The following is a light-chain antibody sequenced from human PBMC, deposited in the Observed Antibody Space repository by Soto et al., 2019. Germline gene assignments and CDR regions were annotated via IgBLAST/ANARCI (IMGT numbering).Light chain of an antibody. V-gene: IGKV3-20*01. Sequence: EIVLTQSPGPLSLSPGERATLSCRASRSVGNNYLAWYQQRPGQAPNLLIYDASSRATGIPDRFSGSGSGTDFTLTITILEPEDAAMYYCQQYAYSPLNFGGGTKLDIK. CDR2: DAS. CDR3: QQYAYSPLN. CDR1: RSVGNNY. J-gene: IGKJ4*01.